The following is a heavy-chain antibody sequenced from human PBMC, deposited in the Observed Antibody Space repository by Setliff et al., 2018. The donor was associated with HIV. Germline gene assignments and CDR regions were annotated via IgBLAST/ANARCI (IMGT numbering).Heavy chain of an antibody. V-gene: IGHV4-59*08. CDR3: ARQPLYNDYDWRSYYFDY. J-gene: IGHJ4*02. Sequence: SETLSLTCTVSGGSISSHYWSWIRQPPGKGLEWIGSMYHTGSTYYSPSLNSRFTISVDTSKDQFSLKLRSVTAADTAVYYCARQPLYNDYDWRSYYFDYWGQGSLVTVSS. CDR2: MYHTGST. D-gene: IGHD5-12*01. CDR1: GGSISSHY.